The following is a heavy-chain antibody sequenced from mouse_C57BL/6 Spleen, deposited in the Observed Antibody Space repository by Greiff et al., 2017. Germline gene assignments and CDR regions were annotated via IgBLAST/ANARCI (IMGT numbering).Heavy chain of an antibody. CDR1: GFSLTSYG. CDR3: ASALYDDVYYFDY. CDR2: IWSGGST. D-gene: IGHD2-12*01. V-gene: IGHV2-2*01. Sequence: VQLQQSGPGLVQPSQSLSITCPVSGFSLTSYGVHWVRQSPGKGLELLGVIWSGGSTDYNAAFISKLSISKYNSKRQVFFKLNSLPADDTAIYYCASALYDDVYYFDYWGQGTTLTVSS. J-gene: IGHJ2*01.